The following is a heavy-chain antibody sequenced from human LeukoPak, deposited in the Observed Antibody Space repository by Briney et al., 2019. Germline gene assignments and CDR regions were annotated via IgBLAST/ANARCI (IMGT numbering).Heavy chain of an antibody. V-gene: IGHV4-4*02. Sequence: SGTLSLTCAVSGGSISSIKCWSWVRQPPGKGLEWIGEISHSGSTNYNPSLKSRLTMSIDKSKNQFSLRLTSVTAADTAVYYCAREAYYGSGSYFKLDSVALYFDSWGQGTLVTVSS. D-gene: IGHD3-10*01. J-gene: IGHJ4*02. CDR1: GGSISSIKC. CDR2: ISHSGST. CDR3: AREAYYGSGSYFKLDSVALYFDS.